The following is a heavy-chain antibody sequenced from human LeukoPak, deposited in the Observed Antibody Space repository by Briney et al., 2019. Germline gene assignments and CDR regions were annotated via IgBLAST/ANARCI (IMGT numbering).Heavy chain of an antibody. J-gene: IGHJ5*02. Sequence: SVTLSLTCAVSGDSITNNWWSWVRQPPGKGLDWIGEIYHSGRTNYGPSLKSRVTISVDKSKNQFSLKLNSVSSGSASAPTITLDP. CDR1: GDSITNNW. CDR2: IYHSGRT. CDR3: TLDP. V-gene: IGHV4-4*02. D-gene: IGHD3-10*01.